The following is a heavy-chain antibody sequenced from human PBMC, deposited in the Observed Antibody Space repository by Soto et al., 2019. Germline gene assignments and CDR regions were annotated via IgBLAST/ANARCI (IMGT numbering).Heavy chain of an antibody. CDR1: GGSFSGYY. V-gene: IGHV4-34*01. D-gene: IGHD3-22*01. CDR2: INHSGST. CDR3: ASYDTSGYYV. J-gene: IGHJ4*02. Sequence: QVQLQQWGAGLLKPSETLSLTCAVYGGSFSGYYWSWFRQPPGKGLEWIGEINHSGSTNYNPSLKSRVTISVDTSNTQFSLKLSSVTAADTAVYSCASYDTSGYYVGGQGTLVTVSS.